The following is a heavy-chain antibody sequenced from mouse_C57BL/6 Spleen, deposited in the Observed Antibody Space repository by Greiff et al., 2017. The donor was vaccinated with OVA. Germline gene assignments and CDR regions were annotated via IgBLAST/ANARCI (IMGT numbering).Heavy chain of an antibody. D-gene: IGHD1-3*01. Sequence: EVQLMESGGGLVQPGGSLSLSCAASGFTFTDYYMSWVRQPPGKALEWLGFIRNKANGYTTEYSASVKGRFTISRDNSQSILYLQMNALRAEDSATYYCARYKSNYGYFDVWGTGTTVTVSS. V-gene: IGHV7-3*01. CDR2: IRNKANGYTT. CDR1: GFTFTDYY. CDR3: ARYKSNYGYFDV. J-gene: IGHJ1*03.